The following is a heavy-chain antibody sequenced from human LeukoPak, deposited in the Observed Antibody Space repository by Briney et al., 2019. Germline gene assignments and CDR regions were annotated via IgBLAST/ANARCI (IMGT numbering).Heavy chain of an antibody. CDR3: ARAAVGFLEWLLFDY. V-gene: IGHV4-59*01. CDR1: GGSISSYY. Sequence: SETLSLTCTVSGGSISSYYWSWIRQPPGKGLEWIGYIYYSGSTNYNPSLTSRVTISVDTSKNQFSLKLSSVTAADTAVYYCARAAVGFLEWLLFDYWGQGTLVTVSS. J-gene: IGHJ4*02. CDR2: IYYSGST. D-gene: IGHD3-3*02.